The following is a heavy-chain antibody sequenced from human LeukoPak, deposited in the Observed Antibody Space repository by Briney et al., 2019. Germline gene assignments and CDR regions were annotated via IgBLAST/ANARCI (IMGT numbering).Heavy chain of an antibody. CDR3: ARGRHSYGYGSHFDY. V-gene: IGHV4-30-2*01. CDR1: GGSISSGGYS. D-gene: IGHD5-18*01. J-gene: IGHJ4*02. Sequence: PSETLSLTCAVSGGSISSGGYSWSWIRQPPGKGLEWIGYIYHSGSTYYNPSLKSRVTISVDRSKNQFSLKLSSVTAADTAVYYCARGRHSYGYGSHFDYWGQGTLVTVSS. CDR2: IYHSGST.